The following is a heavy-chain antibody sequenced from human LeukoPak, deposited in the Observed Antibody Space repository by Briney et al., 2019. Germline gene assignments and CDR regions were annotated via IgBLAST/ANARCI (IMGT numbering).Heavy chain of an antibody. CDR3: ARDLRIVVVPADYYYGMDV. CDR2: ISAHNGNT. V-gene: IGHV1-18*01. Sequence: ASVKVSCKASGYTFTSYGISWVRQAPGQGPEWMGWISAHNGNTNYAQKLQGRVTMTTDTSTSTAYMELRSLRSDDTAVYYCARDLRIVVVPADYYYGMDVWGQGTTVTVSS. J-gene: IGHJ6*02. CDR1: GYTFTSYG. D-gene: IGHD2-2*01.